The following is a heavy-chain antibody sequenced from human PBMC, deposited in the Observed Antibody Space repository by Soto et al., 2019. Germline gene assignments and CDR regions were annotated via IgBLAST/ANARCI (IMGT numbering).Heavy chain of an antibody. D-gene: IGHD3-22*01. V-gene: IGHV4-39*01. CDR3: ARRYPNVGQYYYDSSGYYYFDP. CDR2: IYCSGST. J-gene: IGHJ5*02. Sequence: PSETLSLTCTVSGGSISSSSYYWGWIRQPPGKGLEWIGGIYCSGSTYYNPSLKSRVTISVDTSKNQFSLKLSSVTAADTAVYYCARRYPNVGQYYYDSSGYYYFDPWGQGTLVTVS. CDR1: GGSISSSSYY.